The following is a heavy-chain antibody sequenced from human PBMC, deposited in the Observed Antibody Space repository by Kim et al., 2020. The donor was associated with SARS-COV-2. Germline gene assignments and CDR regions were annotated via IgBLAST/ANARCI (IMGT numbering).Heavy chain of an antibody. CDR3: AREYYYDSSGFRFIDY. CDR1: GGSISSGGYY. D-gene: IGHD3-22*01. CDR2: IYYSGST. J-gene: IGHJ4*02. Sequence: SETLSLTCTVSGGSISSGGYYWSWIRQHPGKGLEWIGYIYYSGSTYYNPSLKSRVTISVDTSKNQFSLKLSSVTAADTAVYYCAREYYYDSSGFRFIDYWGQGTLVTVSS. V-gene: IGHV4-31*03.